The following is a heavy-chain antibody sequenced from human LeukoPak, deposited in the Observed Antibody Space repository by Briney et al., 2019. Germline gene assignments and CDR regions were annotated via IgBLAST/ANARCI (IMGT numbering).Heavy chain of an antibody. J-gene: IGHJ4*02. V-gene: IGHV3-7*01. CDR1: GFTFSAYK. Sequence: GGSLRLSCAASGFTFSAYKMTWVRQTPGKGLEWVANIRQDGSEEYYVDSVKGRFTISRDNAKNSLYLQMNSLRAEDTAVYYCVRDYAWGTYEPDYWGQGILVTFSS. CDR3: VRDYAWGTYEPDY. CDR2: IRQDGSEE. D-gene: IGHD3-16*01.